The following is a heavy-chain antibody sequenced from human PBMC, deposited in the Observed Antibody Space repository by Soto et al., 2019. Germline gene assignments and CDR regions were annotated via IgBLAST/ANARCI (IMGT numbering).Heavy chain of an antibody. J-gene: IGHJ3*01. CDR1: GGSITSTNYY. Sequence: SETLSLTCSVSGGSITSTNYYWGWIRQPPGKGLEWVGSVYYRGSVYSNPSLKGRVNISIDMSKNQFSPNLTSLTAADTAVYFCAWPGRVKWDAFDVWGPATKVT. D-gene: IGHD1-26*01. V-gene: IGHV4-39*01. CDR3: AWPGRVKWDAFDV. CDR2: VYYRGSV.